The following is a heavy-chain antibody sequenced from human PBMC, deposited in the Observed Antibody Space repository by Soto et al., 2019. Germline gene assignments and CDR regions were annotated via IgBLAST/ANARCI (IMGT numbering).Heavy chain of an antibody. Sequence: SETLSLTCTVSGVSITPYYWTWIRHPPGKGLEWISYVYHTGNTYYNPSLKSRVTISLDTSKNQVSLRLKSVTAADTAVYYCAREQYNWKLWGQGTLVTVSS. J-gene: IGHJ4*02. CDR3: AREQYNWKL. D-gene: IGHD1-20*01. CDR1: GVSITPYY. V-gene: IGHV4-59*01. CDR2: VYHTGNT.